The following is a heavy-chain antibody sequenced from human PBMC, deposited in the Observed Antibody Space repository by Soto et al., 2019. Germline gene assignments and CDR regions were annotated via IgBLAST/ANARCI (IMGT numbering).Heavy chain of an antibody. V-gene: IGHV1-69*02. Sequence: QVQLVQSGAEVKKPGSSVKVSCKASGGTFSSYTISWVRQAPGQGLEWMGRIIPILGIANYAQKFQGRVTITADKSTSTAYMELSSLRSEDTAVYYCASVEEYCGYDSFDYWGQGTLVTVSS. D-gene: IGHD5-12*01. J-gene: IGHJ4*02. CDR2: IIPILGIA. CDR1: GGTFSSYT. CDR3: ASVEEYCGYDSFDY.